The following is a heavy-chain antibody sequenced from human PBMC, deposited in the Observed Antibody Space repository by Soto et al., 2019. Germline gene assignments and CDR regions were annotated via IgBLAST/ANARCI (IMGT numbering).Heavy chain of an antibody. D-gene: IGHD3-10*02. V-gene: IGHV1-69*01. CDR3: ERARLFGEVFWFLGDALDI. Sequence: QVQLVQSGAEVKKPGSSVKVSCKASGGTFSSYAISWVRQAPGQGLEWMGGVIPIVGTATYAQKLQGRVTITADESTSTGYMELSSLRSDDTAVYYCERARLFGEVFWFLGDALDIWGQGTMVSVAS. CDR2: VIPIVGTA. CDR1: GGTFSSYA. J-gene: IGHJ3*02.